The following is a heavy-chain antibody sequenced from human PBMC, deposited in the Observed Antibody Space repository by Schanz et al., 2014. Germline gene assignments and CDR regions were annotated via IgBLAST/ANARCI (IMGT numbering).Heavy chain of an antibody. V-gene: IGHV3-23*01. Sequence: EVQLLESGGGLIQPGGSLRLSCAASGFIFGSSVMAWVRQAPGKGLEWVSGITGASDHIDYADSMKGRFTVSRDNAENALYLQMNSLRAEDTGLYFCARGGSGSHYRLDYWGQGTLVTVSS. CDR1: GFIFGSSV. J-gene: IGHJ4*02. CDR3: ARGGSGSHYRLDY. D-gene: IGHD1-26*01. CDR2: ITGASDHI.